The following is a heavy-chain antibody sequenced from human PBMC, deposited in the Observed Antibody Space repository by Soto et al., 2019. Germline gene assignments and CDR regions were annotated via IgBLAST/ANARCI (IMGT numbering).Heavy chain of an antibody. J-gene: IGHJ4*02. V-gene: IGHV4-34*01. Sequence: QVQLQQWGAGLLKPSETLSLTCAVYGGSFSGYYWSWIRQPPGKGLEWIGEINHSGSTNYNPSLKSRVTISVDPTKNQFSLKLSSVTAADTAVYYCARGGNKCGIGVVVAATRGYYSDYWGQGTVVTVSS. CDR1: GGSFSGYY. CDR3: ARGGNKCGIGVVVAATRGYYSDY. CDR2: INHSGST. D-gene: IGHD2-15*01.